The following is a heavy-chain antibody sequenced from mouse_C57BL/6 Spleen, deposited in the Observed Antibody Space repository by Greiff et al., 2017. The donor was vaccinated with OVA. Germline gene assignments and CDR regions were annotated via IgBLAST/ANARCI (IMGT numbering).Heavy chain of an antibody. Sequence: EVQLQQSGPELVKPGASVKISCKASGYTFTDYYRNWVKQSPGKSLEWIGDINPNNGGTSYNQKFKGKATLTVDKSSSTAYMELRSLTSEDSAVYYCARSDYGFYAMDYWGQGTSVTVSS. D-gene: IGHD1-1*01. V-gene: IGHV1-26*01. CDR2: INPNNGGT. J-gene: IGHJ4*01. CDR1: GYTFTDYY. CDR3: ARSDYGFYAMDY.